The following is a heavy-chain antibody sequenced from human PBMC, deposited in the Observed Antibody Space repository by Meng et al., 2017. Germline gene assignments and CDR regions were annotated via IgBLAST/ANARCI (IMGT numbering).Heavy chain of an antibody. CDR3: TTVYYYGSGRLYFEY. CDR2: IYQTGST. CDR1: RGSRRSSAL. D-gene: IGHD3-10*01. V-gene: IGHV4-4*02. Sequence: VNPSATPALPLAVSRGSRRSSALWSWVRQSPGKGLEWIGEIYQTGSTNYNPSLKSRAIISVDPSNNQFSLELTSLTAADTAVYYCTTVYYYGSGRLYFEYWGQGTLVTVSS. J-gene: IGHJ4*02.